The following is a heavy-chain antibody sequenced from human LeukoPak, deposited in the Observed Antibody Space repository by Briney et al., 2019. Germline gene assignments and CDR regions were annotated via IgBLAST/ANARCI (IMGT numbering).Heavy chain of an antibody. CDR2: IYHSGST. Sequence: SGTLSLTCAVSGGSISSSNWWSWVRQPPGKGLEWIGEIYHSGSTNYNPSLKSRVTISVDKSKNQFSLKLSSVTAADTAVYYCARDGDPRIVGATAFDYWGQGTLVTVSS. J-gene: IGHJ4*02. CDR3: ARDGDPRIVGATAFDY. D-gene: IGHD1-26*01. CDR1: GGSISSSNW. V-gene: IGHV4-4*02.